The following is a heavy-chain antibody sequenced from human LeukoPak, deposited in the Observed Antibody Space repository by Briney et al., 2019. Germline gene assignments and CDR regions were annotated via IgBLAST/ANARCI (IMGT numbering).Heavy chain of an antibody. J-gene: IGHJ6*02. CDR1: GFTFSSYG. Sequence: GGSLRLSCAASGFTFSSYGMHWVRQAPGKGLEWVAVIWYDGSNKYYADSVKGRFTISRDNAKNSLYLQMNSLRAEDTAVYYCASSQHYYYYYGMDVWGQGTTVTVSS. CDR2: IWYDGSNK. CDR3: ASSQHYYYYYGMDV. V-gene: IGHV3-33*03.